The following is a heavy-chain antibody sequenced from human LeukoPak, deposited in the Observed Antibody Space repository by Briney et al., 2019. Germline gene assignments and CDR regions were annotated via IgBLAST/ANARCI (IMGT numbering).Heavy chain of an antibody. D-gene: IGHD1-26*01. Sequence: GGSLRLSCAASGFTFSSYMMNGVRQAPGKGLEWISSISSSSSYIYNADSVKGRFTISRDNAKNSLYLQMNSLRAEDTAVYYCARVLQWELGYWGQGTLVTVSS. CDR3: ARVLQWELGY. CDR1: GFTFSSYM. V-gene: IGHV3-21*01. J-gene: IGHJ4*02. CDR2: ISSSSSYI.